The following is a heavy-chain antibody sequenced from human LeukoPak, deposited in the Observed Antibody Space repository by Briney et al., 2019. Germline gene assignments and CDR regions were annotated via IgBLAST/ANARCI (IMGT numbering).Heavy chain of an antibody. V-gene: IGHV3-74*01. CDR1: GFALSDSW. Sequence: GGSLRLSCVASGFALSDSWMHWVRQTPGKGLVWVSHISPDGTVTNYADFVKGRFIISRNNAKNTVFLQINSLRAEDTSVYFCARDVGFSPDRWGQGTLVTVSS. D-gene: IGHD1-14*01. CDR3: ARDVGFSPDR. CDR2: ISPDGTVT. J-gene: IGHJ1*01.